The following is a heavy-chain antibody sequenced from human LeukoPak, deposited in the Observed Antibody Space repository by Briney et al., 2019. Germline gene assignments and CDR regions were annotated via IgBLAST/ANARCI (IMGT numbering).Heavy chain of an antibody. CDR1: GFTFSDYW. CDR3: AKDAAVGSSGYYYVPPLYYFHY. CDR2: IKDDGSET. D-gene: IGHD3-22*01. Sequence: GGSLRLSCAASGFTFSDYWVTWVRQAPGKGLQWVANIKDDGSETYYVDSVKGRFTISRDNAKNSLYLQMNSLRAEDAAVYYCAKDAAVGSSGYYYVPPLYYFHYWGQGTLVTVSS. V-gene: IGHV3-7*01. J-gene: IGHJ4*02.